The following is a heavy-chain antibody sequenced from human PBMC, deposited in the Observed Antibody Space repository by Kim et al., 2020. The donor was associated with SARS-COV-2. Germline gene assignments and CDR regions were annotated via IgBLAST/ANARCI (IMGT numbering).Heavy chain of an antibody. CDR3: ARHLGPILRYFDWSSIAYWYFDL. CDR2: IYYSGST. D-gene: IGHD3-9*01. CDR1: GGSISSSSYY. Sequence: SETLSLTCTVSGGSISSSSYYWGWIRQPPGKGLEWIGSIYYSGSTYYNPSLKSRVTISVDTSKNQFSLKLSSVTAADTAVYYCARHLGPILRYFDWSSIAYWYFDLWGRGTLVTVSS. J-gene: IGHJ2*01. V-gene: IGHV4-39*01.